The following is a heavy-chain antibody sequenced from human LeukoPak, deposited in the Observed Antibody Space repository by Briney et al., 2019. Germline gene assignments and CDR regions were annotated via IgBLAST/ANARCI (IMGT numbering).Heavy chain of an antibody. CDR3: ARGHRAPGAFDI. J-gene: IGHJ3*02. CDR1: GITLSNYG. D-gene: IGHD3-10*01. V-gene: IGHV3-48*04. CDR2: ISSSSSTI. Sequence: GGSLRLSCAVSGITLSNYGMSWVRQAPGKGLEWVSYISSSSSTIYYADSVKGRFTISRDNAKNSLYLQMNSLRAEETAVYYCARGHRAPGAFDIWGQGTMVTVSS.